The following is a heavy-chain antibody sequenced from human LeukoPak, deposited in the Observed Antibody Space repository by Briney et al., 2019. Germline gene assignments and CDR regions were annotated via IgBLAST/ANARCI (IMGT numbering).Heavy chain of an antibody. Sequence: SGGSLRLSCAASGFTFSSYAMSWVRQAPGKGLEWVSSISSSSSYIYYADSVKGRFTISRDNAKNSLYLQMNSLRAEDTALYYCAKDNRYSGSGWVATFDYWGQGTLVTVSS. D-gene: IGHD6-19*01. CDR1: GFTFSSYA. V-gene: IGHV3-21*04. CDR2: ISSSSSYI. CDR3: AKDNRYSGSGWVATFDY. J-gene: IGHJ4*02.